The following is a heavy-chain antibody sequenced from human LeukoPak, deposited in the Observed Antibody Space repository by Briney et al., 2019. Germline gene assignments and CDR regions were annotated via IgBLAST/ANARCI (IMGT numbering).Heavy chain of an antibody. D-gene: IGHD2-15*01. CDR3: ARHGPPGVVNSNYYFDY. V-gene: IGHV4-39*01. CDR2: IYYSGST. Sequence: SETLSLTCTVSGGSISSSSYYWGWIRQPPGKGLEWIVSIYYSGSTYYNPSLKSRFTISVETPKNQFSLKLSSVTAADTAVYYCARHGPPGVVNSNYYFDYWGQGTLVTVSS. J-gene: IGHJ4*02. CDR1: GGSISSSSYY.